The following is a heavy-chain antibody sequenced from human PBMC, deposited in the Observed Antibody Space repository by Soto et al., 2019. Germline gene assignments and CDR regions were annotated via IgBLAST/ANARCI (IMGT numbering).Heavy chain of an antibody. Sequence: QVQLVQSGAEVKEPGASVKVSCKPSGYTFTDYGFSWMRQAPGQVPEWMGWISTWNDGKRDAQKFRGRVTMTRDTSTRTAYMELRSLRSDDTAVYYCARLNSEYAVDYWGQGTLVTVSS. V-gene: IGHV1-18*04. CDR1: GYTFTDYG. J-gene: IGHJ4*02. CDR2: ISTWNDGK. D-gene: IGHD1-26*01. CDR3: ARLNSEYAVDY.